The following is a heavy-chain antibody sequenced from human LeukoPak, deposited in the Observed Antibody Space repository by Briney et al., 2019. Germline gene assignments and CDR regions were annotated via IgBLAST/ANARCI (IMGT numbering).Heavy chain of an antibody. CDR1: GGSISSYY. Sequence: SETLSLTCTVSGGSISSYYWSWIRQPPGKGLEWIGYIYYSGSTNYNPSLKSRVTISVDTSKNQFSLKLSSVTAADTAVYYCASENYGDDYFDYWGQGTLVTVSS. D-gene: IGHD4-17*01. CDR2: IYYSGST. V-gene: IGHV4-59*01. J-gene: IGHJ4*02. CDR3: ASENYGDDYFDY.